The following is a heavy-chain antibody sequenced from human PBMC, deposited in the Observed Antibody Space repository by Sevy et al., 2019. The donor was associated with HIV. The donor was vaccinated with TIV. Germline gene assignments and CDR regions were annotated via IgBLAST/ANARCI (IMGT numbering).Heavy chain of an antibody. D-gene: IGHD3-10*01. Sequence: SETLSLTCTVSGGTISSSSYRWGWIRQPPGQGLEWVGSIYHTGAADDDPSLKRQVTMSVDTSKNQFSLQVGSVTAADTAVYYCAGWYGNNFDYWGQGALVTVSS. V-gene: IGHV4-39*01. CDR3: AGWYGNNFDY. CDR2: IYHTGAA. J-gene: IGHJ4*02. CDR1: GGTISSSSYR.